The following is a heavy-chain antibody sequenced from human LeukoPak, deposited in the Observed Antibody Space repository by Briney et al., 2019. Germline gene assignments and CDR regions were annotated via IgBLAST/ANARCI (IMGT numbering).Heavy chain of an antibody. J-gene: IGHJ4*02. CDR3: AKGEKGVYYGSGSYPDY. D-gene: IGHD3-10*01. Sequence: PGGSLRLSCAASGFTFSSYDMHWVRQAPGKGLEWVALICYDGSNKYYADSVKGRFTISRDNSKNTLYLQMNSLRAEDTAVYYCAKGEKGVYYGSGSYPDYWGQGTLVTVSS. CDR2: ICYDGSNK. CDR1: GFTFSSYD. V-gene: IGHV3-33*06.